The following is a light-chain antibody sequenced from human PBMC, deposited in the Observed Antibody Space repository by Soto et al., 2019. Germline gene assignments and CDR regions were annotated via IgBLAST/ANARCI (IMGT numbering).Light chain of an antibody. Sequence: DIQMTQSPSSLSASVGDRVTITCRASESIIRHLNWYQQKPGKAPNLLIYASSTLQNGVPSRFSGSGSGQDFTLTISSLQPDDFATYSCQRSYSTLSISFGQGTRLEIK. CDR2: ASS. V-gene: IGKV1-39*01. J-gene: IGKJ5*01. CDR1: ESIIRH. CDR3: QRSYSTLSIS.